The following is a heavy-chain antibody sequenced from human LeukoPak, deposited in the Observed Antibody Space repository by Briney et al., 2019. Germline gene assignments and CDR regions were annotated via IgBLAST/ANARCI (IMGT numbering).Heavy chain of an antibody. CDR2: IHRSGST. Sequence: SETLSLTCTVSGYSSSIDYYWGWTRQSPGKGLEWIGSIHRSGSTYYNPSLKSRVTISGDTSKSQFSLRLTSVTAADTAVYYCAGTSSGYYSTDYWGQGTLVTVSS. J-gene: IGHJ4*02. V-gene: IGHV4-38-2*02. CDR1: GYSSSIDYY. D-gene: IGHD5-12*01. CDR3: AGTSSGYYSTDY.